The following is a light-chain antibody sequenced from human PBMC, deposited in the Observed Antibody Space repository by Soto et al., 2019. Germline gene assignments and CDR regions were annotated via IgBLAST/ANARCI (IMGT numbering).Light chain of an antibody. V-gene: IGKV4-1*01. Sequence: DIVMTQSPDSLAVSLGERATIDCKSSQSVLYSSNNKNYLAWYQQKPGQAPKLLVYWASTRESGVPDRFSGSGFGTDFTLPISSLQAEDVAVYYCQQYYRTPWTFGQGTKVEIK. CDR1: QSVLYSSNNKNY. J-gene: IGKJ1*01. CDR2: WAS. CDR3: QQYYRTPWT.